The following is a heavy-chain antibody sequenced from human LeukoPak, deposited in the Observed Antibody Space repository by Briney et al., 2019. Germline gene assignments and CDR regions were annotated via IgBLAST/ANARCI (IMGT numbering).Heavy chain of an antibody. Sequence: PGGSLRLSCAAPGFIFSSYGMHWVRQAPGKGLEWVARIWHDGSNDDYADSVKGRFTISRDNSKNTLYLQMHSLRAEDTAIYYCAKVTGDYYDTSGAFDYWGQGTLVTVSS. J-gene: IGHJ4*02. D-gene: IGHD3-22*01. CDR1: GFIFSSYG. CDR2: IWHDGSND. CDR3: AKVTGDYYDTSGAFDY. V-gene: IGHV3-33*06.